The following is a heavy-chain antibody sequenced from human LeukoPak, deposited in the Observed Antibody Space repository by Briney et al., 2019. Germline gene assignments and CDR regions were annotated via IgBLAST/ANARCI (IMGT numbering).Heavy chain of an antibody. V-gene: IGHV3-30*01. CDR1: GFTFGSYA. CDR3: ASDKYSYGSGGGGLDY. Sequence: PGGSLRLSCAASGFTFGSYAMYWVRQAPGKGLEWVAVISYDGSNKYYADSVKGRFTISRDNSKNTLYLQMNSLRAEDTAVYYCASDKYSYGSGGGGLDYWGQGTLVTVSS. CDR2: ISYDGSNK. D-gene: IGHD5-18*01. J-gene: IGHJ4*02.